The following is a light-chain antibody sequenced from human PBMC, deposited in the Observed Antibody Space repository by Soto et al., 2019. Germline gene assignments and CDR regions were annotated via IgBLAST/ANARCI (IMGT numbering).Light chain of an antibody. J-gene: IGKJ4*01. CDR1: QGVAKD. Sequence: DIQMTQSPSSLTASVGDRVTITCRASQGVAKDLDWYQQKPGKAPKRLIFAASSLQTGVPSRFSASGSGTQLTHTIRSLQTEDFATYYCLQHNSYPLTLGGGTTVEI. V-gene: IGKV1-17*01. CDR2: AAS. CDR3: LQHNSYPLT.